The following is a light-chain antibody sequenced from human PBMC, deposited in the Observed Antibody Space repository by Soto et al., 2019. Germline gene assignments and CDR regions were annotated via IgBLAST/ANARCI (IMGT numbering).Light chain of an antibody. V-gene: IGKV1-5*03. J-gene: IGKJ1*01. CDR3: QQYNSFSTWT. CDR2: KAS. Sequence: DIQMTQSPSTLSASVGDRVTITCRASQSISTWLAWYQQKPGKAPNLLIYKASTLQTGVPSRFSGCGSVTEFTLTVSSLQPDDFATYFCQQYNSFSTWTFGQGTKVEIK. CDR1: QSISTW.